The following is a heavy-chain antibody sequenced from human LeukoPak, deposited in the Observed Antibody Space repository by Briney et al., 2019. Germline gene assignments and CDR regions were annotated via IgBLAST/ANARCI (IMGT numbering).Heavy chain of an antibody. J-gene: IGHJ6*03. D-gene: IGHD1-14*01. CDR1: GFTLTDKY. Sequence: GGSLRLSCAASGFTLTDKYMSWIRQAPGKGLEWVAYINNVGNIIYYADSVKGRFTISRDTAKQSLYLQMNSLETGDTAVYYCVRLTKTAPDSWYYMNVWGKGTTVTVSS. V-gene: IGHV3-11*01. CDR2: INNVGNII. CDR3: VRLTKTAPDSWYYMNV.